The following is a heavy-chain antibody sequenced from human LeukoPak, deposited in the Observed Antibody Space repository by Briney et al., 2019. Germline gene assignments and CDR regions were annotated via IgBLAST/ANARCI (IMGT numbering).Heavy chain of an antibody. J-gene: IGHJ6*03. CDR2: IYYSGST. Sequence: ASETLSLTCTVSGGSISSSSYYWSWIRQPPGKGLEWIGYIYYSGSTNYNPSLKSRVTISVDTSKNQFSLKLSSVTAADTAVYYCARGGLAASYYYYYYMDVWGKGTTVTVSS. V-gene: IGHV4-61*01. CDR3: ARGGLAASYYYYYYMDV. D-gene: IGHD6-25*01. CDR1: GGSISSSSYY.